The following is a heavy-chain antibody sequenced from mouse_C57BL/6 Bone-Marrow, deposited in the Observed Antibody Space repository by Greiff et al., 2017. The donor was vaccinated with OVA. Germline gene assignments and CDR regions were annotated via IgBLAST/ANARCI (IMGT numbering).Heavy chain of an antibody. CDR1: GYTFTSYW. Sequence: QVQLQQPGAELVMPGASVKLSCKASGYTFTSYWMHWVKQRPGQGLEWIGEIDPSDSYTNYNQKFKGKSTLTVDKSSSTAYMQLSSLTSEDSAVYYCARSPMGYWGQGTSVPVSS. CDR3: ARSPMGY. V-gene: IGHV1-69*01. CDR2: IDPSDSYT. J-gene: IGHJ4*01.